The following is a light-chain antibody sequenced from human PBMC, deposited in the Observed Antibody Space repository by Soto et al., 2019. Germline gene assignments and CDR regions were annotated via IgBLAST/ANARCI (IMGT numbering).Light chain of an antibody. CDR3: QQSYSTPT. V-gene: IGKV1-39*01. CDR1: QRISNY. Sequence: DIQMTHSPSSLSASVGDRVTITCRASQRISNYLNWYQQKPGKAPKLLISAASSLQSGVPSRFSGSGSGTDFTLPIRSLQPEDFATYYCQQSYSTPTFGPGTKVDIK. J-gene: IGKJ3*01. CDR2: AAS.